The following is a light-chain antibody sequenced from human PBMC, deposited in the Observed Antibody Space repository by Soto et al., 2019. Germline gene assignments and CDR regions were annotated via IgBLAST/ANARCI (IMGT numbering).Light chain of an antibody. V-gene: IGLV2-23*01. J-gene: IGLJ3*02. CDR1: SSDVGGYNL. CDR3: CSYAGSGTWV. CDR2: EGS. Sequence: QSALTQPASVSGSPGQSITISCTGTSSDVGGYNLVSWYQHHPSTATKLMIYEGSRRPSGVSNRFSGSRSGNTASLTISGLQVEDEADYYCCSYAGSGTWVFGGGTKVTVL.